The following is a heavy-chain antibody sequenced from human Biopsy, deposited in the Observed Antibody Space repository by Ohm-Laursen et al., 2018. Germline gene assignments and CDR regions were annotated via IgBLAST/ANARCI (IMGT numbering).Heavy chain of an antibody. CDR1: GFSVSSYD. CDR3: ARDSSRRAREGGMDV. CDR2: ISETSSHI. J-gene: IGHJ6*02. V-gene: IGHV3-21*01. Sequence: GFLRLSCAASGFSVSSYDMNWVRQAPGKGLEWISYISETSSHIYDADSVRGRFTVARDIAKNSLYLQLSSLRVEDTAVYYCARDSSRRAREGGMDVWGQGTTVTVSS. D-gene: IGHD6-6*01.